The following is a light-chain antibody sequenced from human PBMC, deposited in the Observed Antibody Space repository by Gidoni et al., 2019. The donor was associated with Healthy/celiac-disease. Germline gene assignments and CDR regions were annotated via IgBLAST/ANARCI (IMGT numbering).Light chain of an antibody. CDR1: QDISNY. V-gene: IGKV1-33*01. J-gene: IGKJ4*01. CDR3: QQYDNLPF. CDR2: DAS. Sequence: DIQMTQSPSSLSASVGDRVTITCQASQDISNYLNLYQQKPGKAPKLLIYDASNLETGVPSRFSGSGSGTDFTFTISSLQPEDIATYYCQQYDNLPFFXGXTKVEIK.